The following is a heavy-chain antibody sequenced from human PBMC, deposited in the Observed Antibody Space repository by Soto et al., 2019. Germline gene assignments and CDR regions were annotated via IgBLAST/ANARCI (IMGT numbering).Heavy chain of an antibody. V-gene: IGHV1-69*08. Sequence: QVPLVQSWAEVKKPGSSVKVSCKASGGTFSRYTISWVRQAPGQGLEWMGRIIPILGIANYAQKFQGRVTITADKSTSTAYMELSSLRSEDTAVYYCAREGPLVPQFAYWGQGTLFTVSS. J-gene: IGHJ4*02. CDR3: AREGPLVPQFAY. D-gene: IGHD6-6*01. CDR1: GGTFSRYT. CDR2: IIPILGIA.